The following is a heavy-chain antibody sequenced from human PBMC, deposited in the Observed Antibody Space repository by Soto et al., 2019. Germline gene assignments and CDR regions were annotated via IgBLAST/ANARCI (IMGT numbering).Heavy chain of an antibody. J-gene: IGHJ5*02. Sequence: QVQLVQSGAEVKKPGSSVKVSCKASGGTFSSYTISWVRQAPGQGLEWMGRIIPILGIANYAPKFQGRVTITADKSTSTAYMELSSLRSEDTAVYYCARAGSGLTGWFDPWGQGTLVTVSS. V-gene: IGHV1-69*02. CDR2: IIPILGIA. CDR3: ARAGSGLTGWFDP. D-gene: IGHD7-27*01. CDR1: GGTFSSYT.